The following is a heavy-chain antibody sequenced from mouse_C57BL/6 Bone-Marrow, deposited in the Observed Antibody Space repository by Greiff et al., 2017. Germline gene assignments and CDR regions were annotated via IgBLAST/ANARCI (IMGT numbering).Heavy chain of an antibody. J-gene: IGHJ1*03. Sequence: EVKLVESGGGLVKPGGSLKLSCAASGFTFSSYAMSWVRQTPEKRLEWVATISAGGSYTYYPDNVKGRFTISRDNAKNNLYLQMSHLKSEDTAMYYCARVADGYWYFDVWGTGTTDTVSS. D-gene: IGHD1-1*01. V-gene: IGHV5-4*03. CDR1: GFTFSSYA. CDR3: ARVADGYWYFDV. CDR2: ISAGGSYT.